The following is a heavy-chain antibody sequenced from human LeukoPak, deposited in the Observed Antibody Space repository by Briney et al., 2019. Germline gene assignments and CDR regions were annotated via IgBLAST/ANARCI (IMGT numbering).Heavy chain of an antibody. CDR2: INSDGSST. V-gene: IGHV3-74*01. Sequence: GGSLRLSCAAYGFTFSSYWMHWVRQAPGKGLVWVSRINSDGSSTSYADSVKGRFTISRDNAKNTLYLQMNSLRAEDTAVYYCARSRSARYFDYWGQGTLVTVSS. D-gene: IGHD6-6*01. CDR3: ARSRSARYFDY. CDR1: GFTFSSYW. J-gene: IGHJ4*02.